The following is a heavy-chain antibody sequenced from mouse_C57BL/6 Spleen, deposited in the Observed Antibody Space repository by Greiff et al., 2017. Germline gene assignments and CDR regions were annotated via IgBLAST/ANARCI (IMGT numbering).Heavy chain of an antibody. J-gene: IGHJ2*01. CDR1: GYTFTSYW. V-gene: IGHV1-69*01. D-gene: IGHD1-1*01. CDR3: ARLGDYGSPGYY. CDR2: IDPSDSYT. Sequence: VQLQQPGAELVMPGASVKLSCKASGYTFTSYWMHWVKQRPGQGLEWIGEIDPSDSYTNYNQKFKGKSTLTVDKSSSTAYMQLSSLTSEDSAVNYCARLGDYGSPGYYWGQGTTLTVSS.